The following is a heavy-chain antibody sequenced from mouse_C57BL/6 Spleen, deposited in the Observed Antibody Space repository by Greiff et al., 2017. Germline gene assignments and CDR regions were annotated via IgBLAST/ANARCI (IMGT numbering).Heavy chain of an antibody. CDR1: GYAFSSSW. Sequence: QVQLKHSGPELVKPGASVKISCKASGYAFSSSWMNWVKQRPGKGLEWIGRIYPGDGDTNYNGKFKGKATLTADKSSSTAYMQLSSLTSEDSAVYFCARTRDGYYGLDYWGQGTTLTVSS. D-gene: IGHD2-3*01. CDR2: IYPGDGDT. CDR3: ARTRDGYYGLDY. V-gene: IGHV1-82*01. J-gene: IGHJ2*01.